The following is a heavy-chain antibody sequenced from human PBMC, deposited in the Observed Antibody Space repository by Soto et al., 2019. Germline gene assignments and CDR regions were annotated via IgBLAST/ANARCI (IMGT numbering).Heavy chain of an antibody. D-gene: IGHD2-15*01. Sequence: GGSLRLSCAASGFTFNTYGLHWVRLAPGKGLEWVAVTSYDGSNKYYADSVKGRFTVSRDNSKNTLFLQMNGLRAEDTAVYYCAKDRGCSGGVCYRDLDYWGQGT. V-gene: IGHV3-30*18. CDR1: GFTFNTYG. CDR2: TSYDGSNK. J-gene: IGHJ4*02. CDR3: AKDRGCSGGVCYRDLDY.